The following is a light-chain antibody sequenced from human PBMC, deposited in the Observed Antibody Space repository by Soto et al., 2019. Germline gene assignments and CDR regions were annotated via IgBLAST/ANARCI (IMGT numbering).Light chain of an antibody. J-gene: IGKJ1*01. CDR1: QSVSSSY. V-gene: IGKV3-20*01. CDR2: GGS. Sequence: EIVLTQSPATLSLSPGERATLSCGASQSVSSSYLAWYQQKPGQAPRLLIYGGSSRATGIPVRFSGSGSETDFTLTITRLEPEDFAVYYCQQYSSSRTFGQGTKVDIK. CDR3: QQYSSSRT.